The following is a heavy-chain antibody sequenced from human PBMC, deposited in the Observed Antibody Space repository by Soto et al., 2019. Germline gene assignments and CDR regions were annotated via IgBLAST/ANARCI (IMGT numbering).Heavy chain of an antibody. J-gene: IGHJ5*02. CDR3: ARGRSLRPKPPSRPQFGRSWFAP. CDR2: ISQSGST. D-gene: IGHD3-10*01. CDR1: SGSFSGYY. Sequence: PSETLSLTCAVYSGSFSGYYWSWLRQPPGKGLEWIGEISQSGSTNYNPSLESRVTISVDTSKNQFSLRLNSVTAADTSVYYCARGRSLRPKPPSRPQFGRSWFAPWGQGTLVTVSS. V-gene: IGHV4-34*01.